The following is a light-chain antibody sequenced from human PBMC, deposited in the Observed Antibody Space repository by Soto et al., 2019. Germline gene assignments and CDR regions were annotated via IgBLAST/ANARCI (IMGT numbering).Light chain of an antibody. CDR3: QQYGSSPWT. CDR2: GAS. V-gene: IGKV3-20*01. Sequence: ETVLTQSPGTLYLSPGERATLSCRASQTIRSNYLAWYRQTPGQAPRLLIYGASNRATGIADRFSGSGSGTDLTLIISRLEPEDFALYYCQQYGSSPWTFVQVTKVEIK. CDR1: QTIRSNY. J-gene: IGKJ1*01.